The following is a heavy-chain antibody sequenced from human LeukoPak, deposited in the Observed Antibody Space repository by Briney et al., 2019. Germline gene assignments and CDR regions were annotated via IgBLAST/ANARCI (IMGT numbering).Heavy chain of an antibody. D-gene: IGHD2-2*01. CDR1: GFTFSSYS. CDR3: ARLPGYCSSTSCSSNNDY. Sequence: GGSLRLSCAASGFTFSSYSMNWVRQAPGKGLEWVSYISSSSSTIYYADSVKGRFTTSRDNAKNSLYLQMNSLRADDTAVYYCARLPGYCSSTSCSSNNDYWGQGTLVTVSS. J-gene: IGHJ4*02. CDR2: ISSSSSTI. V-gene: IGHV3-48*04.